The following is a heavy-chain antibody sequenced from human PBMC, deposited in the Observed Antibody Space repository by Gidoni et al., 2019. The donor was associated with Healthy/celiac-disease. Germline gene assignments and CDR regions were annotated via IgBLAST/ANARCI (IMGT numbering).Heavy chain of an antibody. J-gene: IGHJ6*03. CDR1: GGSFSGYY. V-gene: IGHV4-34*01. D-gene: IGHD6-6*01. CDR2: INHSGST. CDR3: ARGYSSSSSRHRSAYYYYMDV. Sequence: QVQLQQWGAGLLKPSEPLSLTCAVSGGSFSGYYWSWIRQPPGKGLEWIGEINHSGSTNSNPSLKSRVTRSVDTAKNQFSLKLSSVTAADTAVYYCARGYSSSSSRHRSAYYYYMDVWGKGTTVTVSS.